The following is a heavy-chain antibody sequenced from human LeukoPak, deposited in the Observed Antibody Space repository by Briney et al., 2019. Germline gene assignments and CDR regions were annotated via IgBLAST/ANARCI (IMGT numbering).Heavy chain of an antibody. D-gene: IGHD6-6*01. Sequence: GGSLRLSCAASGFTFSSYSMNWVRQAPGKGLEWVSSISSSSSYIHYADSVKGRFTISRDNAKNSLYLQMNSLRAEDTAVYYCARDAKSHKYSSSPLDYWGQGTLVTVSS. J-gene: IGHJ4*02. CDR3: ARDAKSHKYSSSPLDY. V-gene: IGHV3-21*01. CDR2: ISSSSSYI. CDR1: GFTFSSYS.